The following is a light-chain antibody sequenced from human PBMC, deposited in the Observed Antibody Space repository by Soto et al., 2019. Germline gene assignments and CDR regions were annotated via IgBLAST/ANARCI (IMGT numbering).Light chain of an antibody. Sequence: IVFTQAPGTLSLYRGERATLSYMASQSVSNNYLAWYQQKPGQAPRLLIYGASNRATGIPDRFSGSGSGTDFTLTISRLETEDFAVYYCQQYGSSGTFGQGTKVDIK. CDR1: QSVSNNY. CDR2: GAS. J-gene: IGKJ1*01. V-gene: IGKV3-20*01. CDR3: QQYGSSGT.